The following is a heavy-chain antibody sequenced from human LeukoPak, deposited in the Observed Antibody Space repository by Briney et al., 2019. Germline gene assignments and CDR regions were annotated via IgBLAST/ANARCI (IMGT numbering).Heavy chain of an antibody. Sequence: SETLSLTCTVSGGSISSSSYYWGWIRQPPGKGLEWIGSFYYSGSTYYNPSLKSRVTISVDTSKNQFSLKLSSVTAADTAVYYCARQRQLAYCGGDCSLLDYWGQGTLVTVSS. CDR3: ARQRQLAYCGGDCSLLDY. J-gene: IGHJ4*02. V-gene: IGHV4-39*01. CDR1: GGSISSSSYY. CDR2: FYYSGST. D-gene: IGHD2-21*02.